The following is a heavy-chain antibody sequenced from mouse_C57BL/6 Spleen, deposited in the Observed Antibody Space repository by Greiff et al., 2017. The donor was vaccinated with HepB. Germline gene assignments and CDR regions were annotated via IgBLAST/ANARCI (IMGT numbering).Heavy chain of an antibody. Sequence: EVKLVESGGGLVQPGGSMKLSCVASGFTFSNYWMNWVRQSPEKGLEWVAQIRLKSDNYATHYAESVKGRFTISRDNSKNSVNLQMNNLRAEDTGIYYCTREDEDYYAMDYWGQGTSVTVSS. CDR2: IRLKSDNYAT. V-gene: IGHV6-3*01. J-gene: IGHJ4*01. CDR1: GFTFSNYW. CDR3: TREDEDYYAMDY.